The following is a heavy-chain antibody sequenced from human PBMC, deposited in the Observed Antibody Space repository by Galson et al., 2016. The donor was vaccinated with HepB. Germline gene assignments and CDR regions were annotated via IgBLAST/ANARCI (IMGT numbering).Heavy chain of an antibody. CDR2: ISHDGNNI. D-gene: IGHD2-15*01. CDR1: GFTFRSYG. Sequence: SLRLSCAAPGFTFRSYGMHWVRQAPGKGLEWVAVISHDGNNIYYVDSVKGRFTISRDNSKKTLYLQMNSLRAEDTAVYYCAKEGSQGLVAIGGNYFDYWGQGTLVIVSS. V-gene: IGHV3-30*18. CDR3: AKEGSQGLVAIGGNYFDY. J-gene: IGHJ4*02.